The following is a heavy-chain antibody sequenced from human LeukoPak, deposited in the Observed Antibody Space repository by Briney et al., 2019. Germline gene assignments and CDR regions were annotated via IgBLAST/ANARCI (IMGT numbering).Heavy chain of an antibody. D-gene: IGHD3-10*01. J-gene: IGHJ5*02. CDR1: GFTFSSSA. Sequence: GGSLRLSCTASGFTFSSSAMSLVRQAPGKGLEWVSDISGSSDNTHYADSVKGRFTISRDKSKNTLYLQMNTLRADDTAVYYCAKSGSSRFDPWGQGTLVTVSS. CDR2: ISGSSDNT. CDR3: AKSGSSRFDP. V-gene: IGHV3-23*01.